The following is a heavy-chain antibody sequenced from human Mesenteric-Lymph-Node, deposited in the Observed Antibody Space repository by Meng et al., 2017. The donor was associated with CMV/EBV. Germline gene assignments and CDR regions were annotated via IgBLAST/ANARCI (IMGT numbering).Heavy chain of an antibody. Sequence: FSGFSLSTSGVGVGWIRQPPGQALEWLALVYWDDDQRYSPSLNNRLTITKDTSKNQVVLTMTNMDPVDTATYYCAHSLSRSGSYDYWGQGTLVTVSS. J-gene: IGHJ4*02. CDR1: GFSLSTSGVG. CDR3: AHSLSRSGSYDY. V-gene: IGHV2-5*02. D-gene: IGHD1-26*01. CDR2: VYWDDDQ.